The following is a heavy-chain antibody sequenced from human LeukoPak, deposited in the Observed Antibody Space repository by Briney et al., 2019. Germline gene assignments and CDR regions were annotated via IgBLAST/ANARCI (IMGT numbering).Heavy chain of an antibody. CDR2: IKQDGSEK. V-gene: IGHV3-7*03. CDR1: GFTSSSYW. CDR3: ARAPYCIGGSCRFDY. Sequence: GGSLRLSCAVSGFTSSSYWISRVRQAPGKGLEWVANIKQDGSEKYYVDSVKGRFTISRDNAKNSLYLQMNSLRAEDTAVYYCARAPYCIGGSCRFDYWGQGTRVTGSS. J-gene: IGHJ4*02. D-gene: IGHD2-15*01.